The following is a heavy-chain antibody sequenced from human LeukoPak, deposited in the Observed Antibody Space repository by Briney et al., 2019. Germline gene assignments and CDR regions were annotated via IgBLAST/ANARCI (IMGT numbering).Heavy chain of an antibody. Sequence: GGSLRLSCSASGFTFINYSMNWVRQAPGKGLEWVSSISSSRNYIYYADSVKGRFTISRDNSKNSLYLQMNSLRTEDTALYYCAKDIGVGYCNGCLFDYWGQGTLVTVSS. J-gene: IGHJ4*02. V-gene: IGHV3-21*04. CDR3: AKDIGVGYCNGCLFDY. D-gene: IGHD2-15*01. CDR1: GFTFINYS. CDR2: ISSSRNYI.